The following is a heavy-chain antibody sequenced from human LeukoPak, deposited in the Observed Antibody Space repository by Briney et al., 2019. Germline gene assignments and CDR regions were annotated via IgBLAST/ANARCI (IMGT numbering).Heavy chain of an antibody. CDR2: INHSGST. CDR3: ARGHREKFWSGYSPYYYYYYMDV. CDR1: GGSFSGYY. J-gene: IGHJ6*03. Sequence: SETLSLTCAVYGGSFSGYYWSWIRQPPGKGLEWIGEINHSGSTNYNPSLKSRVTISVDTSKNQFSLKLSSVTAADTAVYYCARGHREKFWSGYSPYYYYYYMDVWGKGTTVTVSS. V-gene: IGHV4-34*01. D-gene: IGHD3-3*01.